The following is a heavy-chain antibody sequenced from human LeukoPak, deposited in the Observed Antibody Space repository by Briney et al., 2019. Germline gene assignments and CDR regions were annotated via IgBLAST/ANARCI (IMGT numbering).Heavy chain of an antibody. V-gene: IGHV3-49*03. Sequence: GGSLRLSXTASGFTFGDYAMSWFRQAPGKGLEWVGFIRSKAYGGTTEYAASVKGRFTISRDDSKSIAYLQMNSLKTEDTAVYYCTRGGEDASSWYQDFDYWGQGTLVTVSS. D-gene: IGHD6-13*01. CDR2: IRSKAYGGTT. CDR1: GFTFGDYA. CDR3: TRGGEDASSWYQDFDY. J-gene: IGHJ4*02.